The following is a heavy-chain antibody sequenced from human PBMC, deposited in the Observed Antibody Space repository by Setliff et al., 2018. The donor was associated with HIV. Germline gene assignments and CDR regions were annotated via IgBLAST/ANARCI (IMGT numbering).Heavy chain of an antibody. V-gene: IGHV3-43*01. J-gene: IGHJ3*02. CDR2: ISWDGSSR. Sequence: GGSLRLSCAASGFSFSTHDMNWVRQAPGKGLEWVSLISWDGSSRYYADSVKGRFTISRDNSKNSLYLQMNSLRTEDTALYYCAKDRYYGSGVGGAFDIWGQGSMVTVSS. CDR1: GFSFSTHD. D-gene: IGHD3-10*01. CDR3: AKDRYYGSGVGGAFDI.